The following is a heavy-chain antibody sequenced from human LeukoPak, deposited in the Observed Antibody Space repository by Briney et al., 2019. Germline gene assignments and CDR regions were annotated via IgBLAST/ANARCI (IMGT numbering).Heavy chain of an antibody. CDR1: GGSISSVNYY. V-gene: IGHV4-39*01. J-gene: IGHJ3*02. Sequence: SETLSLTCTVSGGSISSVNYYWGWVRQPPGKGLEWIGSIYYSGSTYYNPSLKSRVTISVGTSKNQFSLRLSSVTAADTAVYYCARDRGVPFDIWGQGTMVTVSS. CDR3: ARDRGVPFDI. CDR2: IYYSGST.